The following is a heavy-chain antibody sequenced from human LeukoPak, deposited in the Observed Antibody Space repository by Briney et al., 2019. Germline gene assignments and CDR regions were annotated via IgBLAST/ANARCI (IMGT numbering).Heavy chain of an antibody. Sequence: GGSLRLSCAASGFTFSSYTMKWVRQAPGKGLEWVSSISSSSSYIYYADSVKGRFTIPRDNAKNSLYLQMNSLRAEDTAVYYCAAGDYEAAWGQGTLVTVSS. CDR2: ISSSSSYI. CDR3: AAGDYEAA. CDR1: GFTFSSYT. V-gene: IGHV3-21*01. D-gene: IGHD3-9*01. J-gene: IGHJ5*02.